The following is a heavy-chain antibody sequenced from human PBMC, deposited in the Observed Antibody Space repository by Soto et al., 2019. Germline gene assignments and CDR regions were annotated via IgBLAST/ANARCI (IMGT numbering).Heavy chain of an antibody. CDR2: ISWDGGTT. Sequence: EMQLVESRGVVVQPGGSLRLSCAASGFTFDDYTMHWVRQVPGKGLDWVSTISWDGGTTYYADSVKGRFTISRDNSKSSLYLQMNGLRTEDSAFYYCAKGGDYWYFDLWGRGTLATVSS. CDR3: AKGGDYWYFDL. J-gene: IGHJ2*01. V-gene: IGHV3-43*01. D-gene: IGHD3-16*01. CDR1: GFTFDDYT.